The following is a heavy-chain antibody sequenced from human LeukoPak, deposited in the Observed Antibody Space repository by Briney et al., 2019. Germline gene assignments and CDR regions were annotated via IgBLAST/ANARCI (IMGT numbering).Heavy chain of an antibody. J-gene: IGHJ4*02. V-gene: IGHV4-59*01. D-gene: IGHD3-22*01. CDR3: ARTYYYDSSGYCYFDY. CDR1: GGSISSYY. CDR2: IYYSGST. Sequence: SETLSLTCTVSGGSISSYYWSWIRQPPGKGLEWIGYIYYSGSTNYNPSLKSRVTISVDTSKNQFSLKLSSVTAADTAVYYCARTYYYDSSGYCYFDYWGQGTLVTVSS.